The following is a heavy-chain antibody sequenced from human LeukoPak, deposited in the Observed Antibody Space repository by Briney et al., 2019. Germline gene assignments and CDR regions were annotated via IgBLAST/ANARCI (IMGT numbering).Heavy chain of an antibody. CDR2: ISSDGSKS. D-gene: IGHD3-9*01. V-gene: IGHV3-30*01. CDR1: GFDLNTYS. CDR3: ARDLIVTTFDWHLWYFDL. Sequence: GGSLRLSCAASGFDLNTYSLPWVRQAPGTGLEWMAGISSDGSKSYYADSVQDRFTISRDNSKNTLYLQVNSLRAEDTAVYYCARDLIVTTFDWHLWYFDLWGRGTLVTVSS. J-gene: IGHJ2*01.